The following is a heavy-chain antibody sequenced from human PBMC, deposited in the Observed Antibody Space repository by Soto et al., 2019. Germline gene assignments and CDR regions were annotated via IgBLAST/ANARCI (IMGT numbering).Heavy chain of an antibody. CDR3: ARQKKYCSGGSCYSSYYYYGMDV. CDR2: IYPGDSDT. Sequence: PGESLKISCKGSGYSFAGYWVGWVRQMPGKGLEWMGIIYPGDSDTRYSPSFQGQVTISADKSISTAYLQWSSLKASDTAMYYYARQKKYCSGGSCYSSYYYYGMDVWGQGTTVTVSS. J-gene: IGHJ6*02. CDR1: GYSFAGYW. D-gene: IGHD2-15*01. V-gene: IGHV5-51*01.